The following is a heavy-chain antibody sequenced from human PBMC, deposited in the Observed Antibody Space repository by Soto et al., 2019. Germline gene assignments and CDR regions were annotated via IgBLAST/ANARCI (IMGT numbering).Heavy chain of an antibody. CDR3: ATYGTGELPPPTPVRYFQH. V-gene: IGHV1-24*01. CDR2: FDPEDGET. CDR1: GYTLTELS. D-gene: IGHD1-26*01. J-gene: IGHJ1*01. Sequence: ASVKVSCKVSGYTLTELSMHWVRQAPGKGLEWMGGFDPEDGETIYAQKFQGRVTMTEDTSTDTAYMELSSLRSEDTAVYYCATYGTGELPPPTPVRYFQHWGQGTLVTVSS.